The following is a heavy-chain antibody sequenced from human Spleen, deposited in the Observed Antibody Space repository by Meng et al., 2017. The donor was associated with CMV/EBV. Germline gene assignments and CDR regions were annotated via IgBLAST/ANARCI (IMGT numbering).Heavy chain of an antibody. CDR2: ISYIGST. Sequence: ETLSLTCTVSGGSVSSGSYYWSWLRQPPGKGLEWIGYISYIGSTNYNPSLKSRVTISVDTSKNQFSLKLSSVTAADTAVFYCARDILERNAFDMWGQGTMVTVSS. CDR3: ARDILERNAFDM. CDR1: GGSVSSGSYY. V-gene: IGHV4-61*01. J-gene: IGHJ3*02. D-gene: IGHD1-1*01.